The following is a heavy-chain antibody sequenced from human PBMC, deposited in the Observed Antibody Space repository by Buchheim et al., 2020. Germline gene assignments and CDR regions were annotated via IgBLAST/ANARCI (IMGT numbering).Heavy chain of an antibody. CDR3: ARQYYGSGSYYNPWYYYYGMDV. Sequence: EVQLVESGGGLVQPGGSLRLSCAASGFTFSSYWMSWVRQAPGKGLEWVANIKQAGSEKYYVDSVKGRFTISRDNAKNSLYLQMNSLRAEDTAVYYCARQYYGSGSYYNPWYYYYGMDVWGQGTT. CDR1: GFTFSSYW. J-gene: IGHJ6*02. V-gene: IGHV3-7*01. CDR2: IKQAGSEK. D-gene: IGHD3-10*01.